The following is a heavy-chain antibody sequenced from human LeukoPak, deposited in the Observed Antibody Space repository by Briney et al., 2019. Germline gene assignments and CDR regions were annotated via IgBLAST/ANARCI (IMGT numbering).Heavy chain of an antibody. V-gene: IGHV4-59*11. Sequence: SETLSLTCTVSGGSISSHYWSWIRQPPGTELECIGYIYYSGSTNYNPSLKSRVTISVDTSKTQFSLKLSSVTAADTAVYYCARAITGDSLFDYWGQGTLVTVSS. CDR1: GGSISSHY. CDR2: IYYSGST. CDR3: ARAITGDSLFDY. D-gene: IGHD7-27*01. J-gene: IGHJ4*02.